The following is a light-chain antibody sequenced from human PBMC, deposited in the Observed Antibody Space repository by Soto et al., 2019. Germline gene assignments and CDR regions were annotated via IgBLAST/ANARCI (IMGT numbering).Light chain of an antibody. V-gene: IGLV6-57*04. CDR3: QSYDGSDQV. CDR2: NDD. CDR1: SGSIADHY. Sequence: NFMXTQPHSVXESPXKTVTXSCTRSSGSIADHYVQWYQQRPGSAPTTLIYNDDQRPSGVPDRFSASIVSSSNSASLTISGXXTXXXXDYYCQSYDGSDQVFGGGTKLTVL. J-gene: IGLJ3*02.